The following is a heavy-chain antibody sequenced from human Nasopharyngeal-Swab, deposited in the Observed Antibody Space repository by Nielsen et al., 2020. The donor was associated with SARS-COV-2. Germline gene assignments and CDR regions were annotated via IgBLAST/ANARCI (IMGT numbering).Heavy chain of an antibody. J-gene: IGHJ5*02. Sequence: GESLKISCATSGFTLSDYYMSWTRQAPGKGLEWVANIKGDGSDEKYADSVKGRFTISRDNARDSLFLQMHSLSVEDTAVYFCARLHSTATTESWGQGTRVTVSS. CDR1: GFTLSDYY. V-gene: IGHV3-7*01. CDR2: IKGDGSDE. CDR3: ARLHSTATTES. D-gene: IGHD1-26*01.